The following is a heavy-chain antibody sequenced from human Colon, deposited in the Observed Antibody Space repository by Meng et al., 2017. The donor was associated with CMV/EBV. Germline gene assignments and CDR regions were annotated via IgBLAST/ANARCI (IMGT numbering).Heavy chain of an antibody. CDR3: ARNRLECGGDCYFADS. CDR2: IYDTGRT. V-gene: IGHV3-66*01. Sequence: GESLKISCVASGFGVSRNYISWVRQGPGKGLEWVSVIYDTGRTYYADSVKGRFTVSRDESKNTVFLQMNNLRTEDTAVYYCARNRLECGGDCYFADSWGQGTQVTVSS. J-gene: IGHJ5*02. CDR1: GFGVSRNY. D-gene: IGHD2-21*02.